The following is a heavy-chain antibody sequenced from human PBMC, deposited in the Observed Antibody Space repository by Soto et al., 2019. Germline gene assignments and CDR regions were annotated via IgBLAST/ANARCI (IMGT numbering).Heavy chain of an antibody. CDR2: IWYDGSNK. CDR1: GFTFSSYG. Sequence: PGGSLRLSCAASGFTFSSYGMHWVRQAPGKGLEWVAVIWYDGSNKYYADSVKGRFTISRDNSKNTLYLQMNSLRAEDTAVYYCARAAAYSSSWYTRPVYYYYGMDVWGQGTTVTVSS. J-gene: IGHJ6*02. V-gene: IGHV3-33*01. D-gene: IGHD6-13*01. CDR3: ARAAAYSSSWYTRPVYYYYGMDV.